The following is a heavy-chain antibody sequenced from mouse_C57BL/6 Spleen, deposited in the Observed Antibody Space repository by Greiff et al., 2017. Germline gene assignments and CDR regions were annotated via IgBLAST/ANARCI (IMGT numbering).Heavy chain of an antibody. D-gene: IGHD1-1*01. J-gene: IGHJ4*01. Sequence: EVMLVESGGGLVQPGGSLSLSCAASGFTFTDYYMSWVRQPPGKALEWLGFIRNKANGYTTEYSASVKGRFTISRDNSQSILYLHMNALRAEDSATYYCARSHCGSSAMDYWGQGTSGTVSS. CDR3: ARSHCGSSAMDY. CDR1: GFTFTDYY. V-gene: IGHV7-3*01. CDR2: IRNKANGYTT.